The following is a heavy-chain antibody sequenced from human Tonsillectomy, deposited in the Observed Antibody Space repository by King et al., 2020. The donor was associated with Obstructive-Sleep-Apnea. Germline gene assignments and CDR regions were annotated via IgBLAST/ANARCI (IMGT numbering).Heavy chain of an antibody. D-gene: IGHD6-13*01. CDR1: GGSFSDYY. V-gene: IGHV4-34*01. CDR2: INHSGST. CDR3: ARGSGAAAVNWFDP. J-gene: IGHJ5*02. Sequence: VQLQQWGAGLLKPSETLSLTCAVFGGSFSDYYWSWIRQPPGKGLEWIGEINHSGSTNYNPSPSLKSRVTISGDTSKNQFSLKLSSVTAADTAVYYCARGSGAAAVNWFDPWGQGTLVTVSS.